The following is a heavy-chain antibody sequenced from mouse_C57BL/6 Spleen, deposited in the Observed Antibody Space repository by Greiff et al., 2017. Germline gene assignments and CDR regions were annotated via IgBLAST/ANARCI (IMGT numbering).Heavy chain of an antibody. V-gene: IGHV1-15*01. D-gene: IGHD2-1*01. CDR1: GYTFTDYE. CDR3: TRLSRGNYPFDY. Sequence: QVHVKQSGAELVRPGASVTLSCKASGYTFTDYEMHWVKQTPVHGLEWIGAIDPETGGTAYNQKFKGKAILTADKSSSTAYMELRSLTSEDSAVYYCTRLSRGNYPFDYWGQGTTLTVSS. CDR2: IDPETGGT. J-gene: IGHJ2*01.